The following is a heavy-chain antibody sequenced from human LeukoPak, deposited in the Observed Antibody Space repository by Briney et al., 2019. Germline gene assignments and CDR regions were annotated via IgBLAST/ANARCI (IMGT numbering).Heavy chain of an antibody. CDR3: AREDHYESSGYYRSGDY. J-gene: IGHJ4*02. CDR1: GFTFSSYE. V-gene: IGHV3-48*03. Sequence: PGGSLRLSCAASGFTFSSYEVNWVRQAPGKGLEGVSYISSGGTTIYYADSVKGRFTISRDNAKNSLYLQMNSLRAEDTAVYYCAREDHYESSGYYRSGDYWGQGTLVTVSS. D-gene: IGHD3-22*01. CDR2: ISSGGTTI.